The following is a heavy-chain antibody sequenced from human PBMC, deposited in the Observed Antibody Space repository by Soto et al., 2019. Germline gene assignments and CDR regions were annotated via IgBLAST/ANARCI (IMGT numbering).Heavy chain of an antibody. CDR1: GGSISSYY. Sequence: SETLSLTCTVSGGSISSYYWSWIRQPPGKGLEWIGYIYYSGSTNYNPSLKSRVTISVDTSKNQFSLKLSSVTAADTAVYYCARYSSSWSPPWPHNWFDPWGQGTLVTVSS. CDR3: ARYSSSWSPPWPHNWFDP. J-gene: IGHJ5*02. D-gene: IGHD6-13*01. V-gene: IGHV4-59*01. CDR2: IYYSGST.